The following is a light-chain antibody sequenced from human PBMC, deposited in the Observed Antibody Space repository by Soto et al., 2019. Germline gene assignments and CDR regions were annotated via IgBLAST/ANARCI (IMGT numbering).Light chain of an antibody. J-gene: IGLJ2*01. Sequence: QSALTQPPSASGSPGQSVTISCTGTSSDVGGYDYVSWYQQLPGKAPKLMIYEVSNRPSGVSNRFSGSKSGNTASLTISELQAEDEADYYCSSYTSRSTPVFGGGTQLTVL. CDR1: SSDVGGYDY. V-gene: IGLV2-14*01. CDR2: EVS. CDR3: SSYTSRSTPV.